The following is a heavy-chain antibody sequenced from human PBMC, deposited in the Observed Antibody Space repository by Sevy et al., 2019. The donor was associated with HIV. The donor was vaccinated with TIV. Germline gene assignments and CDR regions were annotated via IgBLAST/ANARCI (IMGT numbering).Heavy chain of an antibody. CDR1: GYTLTELS. J-gene: IGHJ4*02. D-gene: IGHD3-22*01. CDR2: LDPEDGET. CDR3: ATTKDYYDSSGYPFDY. V-gene: IGHV1-24*01. Sequence: APVKVSCKVSGYTLTELSMHWLRQAPGKGLEWVGSLDPEDGETVYEHNFQGRASMTEDTSTDKAYMEVISLKFEDTAAYYCATTKDYYDSSGYPFDYWGQGTLVTVSS.